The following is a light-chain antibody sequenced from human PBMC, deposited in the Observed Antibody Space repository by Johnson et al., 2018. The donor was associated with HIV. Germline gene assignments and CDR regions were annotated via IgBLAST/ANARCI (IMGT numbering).Light chain of an antibody. J-gene: IGLJ1*01. V-gene: IGLV1-51*02. CDR2: KND. CDR3: GTWDTSLTKGGV. Sequence: QSVLTQPPSVSAAPGQTVTISCSGSSSNIGNKYVSWYQQLPGTAPKLLIYKNDKRPSGIPDRFSGSKSGTSATLGITGPQTGDEADYYCGTWDTSLTKGGVFGTGTKVTVL. CDR1: SSNIGNKY.